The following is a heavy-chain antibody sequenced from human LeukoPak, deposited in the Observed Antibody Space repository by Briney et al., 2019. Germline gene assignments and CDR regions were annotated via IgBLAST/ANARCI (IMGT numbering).Heavy chain of an antibody. CDR2: IAYHGINK. CDR3: ARSGYDSGWYLALDV. CDR1: GFTFSSYA. J-gene: IGHJ3*01. V-gene: IGHV3-30*04. D-gene: IGHD6-19*01. Sequence: GGSLRLSCAASGFTFSSYAMHWVRQAPGKGLEWVAFIAYHGINKDYADSVKGRFTISRDNSKNTVDLQMNDLRTEDTAIYYCARSGYDSGWYLALDVWGQGSMVTVSS.